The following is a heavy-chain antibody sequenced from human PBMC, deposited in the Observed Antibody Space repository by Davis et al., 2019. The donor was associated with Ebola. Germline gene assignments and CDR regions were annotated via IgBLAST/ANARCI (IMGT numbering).Heavy chain of an antibody. CDR3: VRELRGVYYYHGMDV. J-gene: IGHJ6*02. CDR1: GFTFSSYS. D-gene: IGHD3-10*01. Sequence: GESLKISCAASGFTFSSYSMNWVRQAPGKGLEWVSYISSSSSTIYYADSVKGRFTISRDNAKNSLYLQMNSLRAEDAAVYYCVRELRGVYYYHGMDVWGQGTTVTVSS. V-gene: IGHV3-48*01. CDR2: ISSSSSTI.